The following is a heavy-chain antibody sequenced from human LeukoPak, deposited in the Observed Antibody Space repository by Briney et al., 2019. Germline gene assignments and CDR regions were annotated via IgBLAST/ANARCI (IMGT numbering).Heavy chain of an antibody. CDR2: ITGSGGNT. D-gene: IGHD2-15*01. CDR1: GFIFSSYS. CDR3: ARIVSGGSCIFDY. J-gene: IGHJ4*02. Sequence: GGSLRLSCAASGFIFSSYSMSWVRQAPGKGLEWVSVITGSGGNTYYADSVKGRFTISKDNSKNTVYLQMSSLRVDDTAVYYCARIVSGGSCIFDYWGQGTLVTVSS. V-gene: IGHV3-23*01.